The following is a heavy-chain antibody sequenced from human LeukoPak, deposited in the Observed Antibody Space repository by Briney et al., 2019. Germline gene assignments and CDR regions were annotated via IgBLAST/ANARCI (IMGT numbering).Heavy chain of an antibody. CDR2: LSANGGST. Sequence: PGGSLRLSCAASGVTLGTYAMSWARQAPGKGLEWVSSLSANGGSTYYADSVKGRFTISRDNSKNTLYLQMNSLRAEDTAVYYCAKPIYFHASGNFDYWGQGTLVTVSS. CDR3: AKPIYFHASGNFDY. V-gene: IGHV3-23*01. J-gene: IGHJ4*02. CDR1: GVTLGTYA. D-gene: IGHD3-10*01.